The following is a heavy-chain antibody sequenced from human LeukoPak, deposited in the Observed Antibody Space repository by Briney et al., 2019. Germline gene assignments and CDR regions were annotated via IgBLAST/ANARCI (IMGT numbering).Heavy chain of an antibody. V-gene: IGHV4-59*01. Sequence: PSETLSLTCTVSGDSISTNSWSWIRQAPGKRLEWIGYIINSGGESTNYNPSLKSRVTISADTSKSQFFLKVDPVTTADTAVYYCAREKCNGWSPPDYCGQGILVTVSS. D-gene: IGHD6-19*01. CDR3: AREKCNGWSPPDY. CDR2: IINSGGEST. CDR1: GDSISTNS. J-gene: IGHJ4*02.